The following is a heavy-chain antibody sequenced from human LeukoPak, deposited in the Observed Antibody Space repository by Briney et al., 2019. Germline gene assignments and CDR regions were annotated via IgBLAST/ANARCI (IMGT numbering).Heavy chain of an antibody. CDR3: ATSSQSYESSGFYPY. Sequence: SETLSLTCTVSGDSISSYYWNWIRQPPGRGLEWIGYISASGSINFNPSLKSRLTISIDMSMNQFSLKLSSVTAADTAVYYCATSSQSYESSGFYPYWGQGTLVTVSS. J-gene: IGHJ4*02. D-gene: IGHD3-22*01. CDR1: GDSISSYY. CDR2: ISASGSI. V-gene: IGHV4-59*01.